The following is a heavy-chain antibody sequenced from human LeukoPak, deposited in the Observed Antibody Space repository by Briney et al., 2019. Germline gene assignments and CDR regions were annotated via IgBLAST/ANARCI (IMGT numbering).Heavy chain of an antibody. V-gene: IGHV3-11*06. CDR1: GFTFSDYY. CDR3: ARTYYDILLLDY. D-gene: IGHD3-9*01. Sequence: GGSLRLPCAASGFTFSDYYMSWIRQAPGKGLEGVSYISSSSSYTNYADSVKGRFIISRDNAKNSLYLQMNSLRAEDTAVYYCARTYYDILLLDYWGQGTLVTVSS. J-gene: IGHJ4*02. CDR2: ISSSSSYT.